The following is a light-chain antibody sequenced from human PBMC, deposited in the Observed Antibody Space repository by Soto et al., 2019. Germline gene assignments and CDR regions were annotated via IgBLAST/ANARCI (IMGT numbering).Light chain of an antibody. CDR3: QQYGGSPWT. V-gene: IGKV1-5*03. Sequence: DIQMTQSPSTLSASVGDRVTITCRASQSISSWLAWYQQKPGKAPKLLIYKASNLETGVPSRFSGSGSGTDFTLTISRLEPEDFAVYYCQQYGGSPWTFGQGTKV. CDR2: KAS. CDR1: QSISSW. J-gene: IGKJ1*01.